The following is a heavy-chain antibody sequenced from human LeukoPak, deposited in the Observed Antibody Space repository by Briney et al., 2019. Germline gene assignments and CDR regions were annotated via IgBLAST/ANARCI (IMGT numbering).Heavy chain of an antibody. CDR3: ARESLGLCFGSVP. D-gene: IGHD3-10*01. V-gene: IGHV3-48*03. CDR2: ISSSGSTI. Sequence: GGSLRLSCAASGFTFSSYEMNWVRQAPGKGLEWISYISSSGSTIYYAGSVKGRFTISRDNAKNSLYLQMNSLRAEDTAVYFCARESLGLCFGSVPGGQGTLVTVSS. J-gene: IGHJ5*02. CDR1: GFTFSSYE.